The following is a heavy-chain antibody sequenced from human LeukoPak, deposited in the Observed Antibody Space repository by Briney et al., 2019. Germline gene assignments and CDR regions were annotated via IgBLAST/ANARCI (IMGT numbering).Heavy chain of an antibody. CDR2: INHSGST. J-gene: IGHJ4*02. D-gene: IGHD6-19*01. V-gene: IGHV4-34*01. CDR3: ARGSLIAVAVYYFDY. Sequence: PSETLSLTCAVYGGSFSGYYWSWIRQPPGKGLEWIGEINHSGSTNYNPSLKSRVTISVDTSKNQFSLKLSSVTAADTAVYYCARGSLIAVAVYYFDYWGQGTLVTVSS. CDR1: GGSFSGYY.